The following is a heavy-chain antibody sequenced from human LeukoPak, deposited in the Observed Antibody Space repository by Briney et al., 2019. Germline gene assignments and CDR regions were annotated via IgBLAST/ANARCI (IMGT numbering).Heavy chain of an antibody. CDR1: GFTFSSYE. Sequence: GGFLRLSCAASGFTFSSYEMNWVRQAPGKGLEWVSYISSSGSTIYYADSVKGRFTISRDNAKNSLYLQMNSLRAEDTAVYYCAKLGITMIGGVWGKGTTVTVSS. CDR3: AKLGITMIGGV. D-gene: IGHD3-10*02. J-gene: IGHJ6*04. V-gene: IGHV3-48*03. CDR2: ISSSGSTI.